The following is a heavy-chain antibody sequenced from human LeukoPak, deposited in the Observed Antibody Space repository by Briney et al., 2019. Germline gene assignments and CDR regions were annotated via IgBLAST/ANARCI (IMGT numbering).Heavy chain of an antibody. CDR1: GFTFSSYS. CDR3: ARGWYSGSYYSDY. Sequence: GSLRLSCAASGFTFSSYSMNWVRQAPGKGLEWIGTISCSGTTHDNPSLKSRVIISVDTSKKQFSLKLSSVTAADTAVYYCARGWYSGSYYSDYWGQGTLVTVSS. CDR2: ISCSGTT. D-gene: IGHD1-26*01. J-gene: IGHJ4*02. V-gene: IGHV4-34*01.